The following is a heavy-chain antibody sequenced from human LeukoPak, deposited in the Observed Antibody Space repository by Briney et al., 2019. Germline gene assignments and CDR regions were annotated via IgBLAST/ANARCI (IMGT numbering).Heavy chain of an antibody. CDR2: ISRSCSTK. CDR3: ARVVRGVFYNAFDI. CDR1: GFTFSDYN. V-gene: IGHV3-11*04. D-gene: IGHD3-10*01. J-gene: IGHJ3*02. Sequence: PGGSLRLSCAASGFTFSDYNMRWIRQAPGKGLEWVSSISRSCSTKYYADSVKGRFTISRDNAKNSLYLQMNSLRAEDTAVYYCARVVRGVFYNAFDIWGQGTMVTVSS.